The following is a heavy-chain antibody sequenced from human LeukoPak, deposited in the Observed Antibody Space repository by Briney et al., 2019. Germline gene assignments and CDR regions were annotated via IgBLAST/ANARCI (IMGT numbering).Heavy chain of an antibody. CDR1: GYTFTSYA. Sequence: ASVKVSCKASGYTFTSYAMNWVRQAPGQGLEWMGWINTNTGNPTYAQGFTGRFVFSLDTSVSTAYLQISSLKAEDTAVYYCARAYYDFWSGYYLSSPWFDPWGQGTLVTVSS. CDR3: ARAYYDFWSGYYLSSPWFDP. J-gene: IGHJ5*02. V-gene: IGHV7-4-1*02. D-gene: IGHD3-3*01. CDR2: INTNTGNP.